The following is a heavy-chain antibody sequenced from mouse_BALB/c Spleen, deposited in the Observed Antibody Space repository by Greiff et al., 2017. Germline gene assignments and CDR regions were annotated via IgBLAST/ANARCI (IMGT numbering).Heavy chain of an antibody. CDR1: GFTFSSYA. J-gene: IGHJ4*01. CDR3: ARHNGHYEYYAMDE. Sequence: EVNLVESGGGLVKPGGSLKLSCAASGFTFSSYAMSWVRQTPEKRLEWVATISSGGSYTYYPDSVKGRFTISRDNAKNTLYLQMSSLRSEDTAMYYCARHNGHYEYYAMDEWGQGTSGTGSS. CDR2: ISSGGSYT. V-gene: IGHV5-9-3*01. D-gene: IGHD2-1*01.